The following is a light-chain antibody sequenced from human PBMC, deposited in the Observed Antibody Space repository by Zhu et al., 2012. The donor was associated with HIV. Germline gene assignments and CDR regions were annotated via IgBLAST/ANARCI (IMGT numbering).Light chain of an antibody. Sequence: EIVMTQSPATLSVSPGERATLFCRASQSVSSNLAWYQQKPGQAPRLLIYGASTRATGIPARFSGSGSGTEFTLTISSLQSEDFAVYYCQQYNNWLYTFGQGPSWRSN. CDR3: QQYNNWLYT. CDR2: GAS. J-gene: IGKJ2*01. V-gene: IGKV3-15*01. CDR1: QSVSSN.